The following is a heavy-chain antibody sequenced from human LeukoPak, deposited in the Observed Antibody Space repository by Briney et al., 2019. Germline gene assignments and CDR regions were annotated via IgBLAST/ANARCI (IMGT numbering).Heavy chain of an antibody. V-gene: IGHV3-23*01. D-gene: IGHD1-1*01. CDR3: AKERNGNFDP. CDR2: ISDSGSST. CDR1: RFTFSNYA. Sequence: GGPLRLSCAASRFTFSNYAMNWVRQAPGKGLEWVSVISDSGSSTYYADSVKGRFTISRDNSKNTLYLQMNSLRAEDTAIYFCAKERNGNFDPWGQGTLVTVSS. J-gene: IGHJ5*02.